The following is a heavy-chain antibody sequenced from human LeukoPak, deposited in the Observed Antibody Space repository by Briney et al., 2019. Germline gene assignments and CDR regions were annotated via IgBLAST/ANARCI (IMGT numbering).Heavy chain of an antibody. CDR2: INPNSGGT. CDR3: ARAGVWFGEITDY. Sequence: ASVKVSCKASGYTFTGYYMHWVRQAPGQGLEWMGWINPNSGGTNYAQKFQGRVTMTRDTSISTAYMELSRLRSDDTAVYYCARAGVWFGEITDYWGHGTLVTVSS. V-gene: IGHV1-2*02. D-gene: IGHD3-10*01. CDR1: GYTFTGYY. J-gene: IGHJ4*01.